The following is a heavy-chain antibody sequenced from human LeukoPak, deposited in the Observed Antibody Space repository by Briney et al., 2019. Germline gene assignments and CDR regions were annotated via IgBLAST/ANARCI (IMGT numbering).Heavy chain of an antibody. CDR1: GFTFSSYG. J-gene: IGHJ4*02. Sequence: GGSLRLSCAASGFTFSSYGMHWVRQAPGKGLEWVAVISYDGSNNYYADSVKGRFTISRDNSKNTLYLQMNSLRAEDTAVYYCAKDYGTMVRGVTPDYWGQGTLVTVSS. CDR2: ISYDGSNN. D-gene: IGHD3-10*01. V-gene: IGHV3-30*18. CDR3: AKDYGTMVRGVTPDY.